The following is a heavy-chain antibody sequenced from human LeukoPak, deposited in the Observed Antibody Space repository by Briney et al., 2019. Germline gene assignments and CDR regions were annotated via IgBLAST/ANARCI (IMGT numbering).Heavy chain of an antibody. J-gene: IGHJ4*02. D-gene: IGHD1-26*01. V-gene: IGHV1-18*01. CDR2: ITGNNGNT. CDR3: ARDQRNSGSYRFEY. CDR1: GYTFSGYG. Sequence: ASVKVSCKTSGYTFSGYGISWVRQAPGQGLEWMGWITGNNGNTNYAPSLQGRVTMTTDTSTNTAYMELTSLKSDDTAVYYCARDQRNSGSYRFEYWGQGTLVTVSS.